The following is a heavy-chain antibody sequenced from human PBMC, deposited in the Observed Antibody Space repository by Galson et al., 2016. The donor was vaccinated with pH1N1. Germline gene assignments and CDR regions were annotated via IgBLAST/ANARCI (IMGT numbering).Heavy chain of an antibody. CDR2: IYTSGNT. CDR1: GDSISSGTYY. V-gene: IGHV4-61*02. Sequence: LSLTCTVSGDSISSGTYYWSWIRQPAGKGLEWIGRIYTSGNTNYNPSLKSRVTISVDTSKNTFSLKVSSVTAADTAVYYCARGGPCTKGVCLFYFYDYWGQGALVTVSS. J-gene: IGHJ4*02. CDR3: ARGGPCTKGVCLFYFYDY. D-gene: IGHD2-8*01.